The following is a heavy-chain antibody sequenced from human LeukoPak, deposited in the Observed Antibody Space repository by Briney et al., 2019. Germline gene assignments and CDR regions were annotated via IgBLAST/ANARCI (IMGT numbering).Heavy chain of an antibody. D-gene: IGHD3-22*01. CDR3: AREVHDDSSGYYWDAFDI. CDR2: IYYSGST. V-gene: IGHV4-39*07. J-gene: IGHJ3*02. Sequence: SETLSLTCTVSGGSISSSSYYWGWIRQPPGKGLEWIGSIYYSGSTYYNPSLKSRVTISVDTSKNQFSLKLSSVTAADTAVYYCAREVHDDSSGYYWDAFDIWGQGTMVTVSS. CDR1: GGSISSSSYY.